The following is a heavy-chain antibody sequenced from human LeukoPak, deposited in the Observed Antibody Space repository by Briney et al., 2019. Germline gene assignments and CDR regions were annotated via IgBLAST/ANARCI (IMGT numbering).Heavy chain of an antibody. V-gene: IGHV1-18*01. D-gene: IGHD3-22*01. CDR3: ASLKNYYDSSGYLVTDAFDI. CDR1: GYTFTNYG. J-gene: IGHJ3*02. CDR2: ISGYNGNT. Sequence: GASVKVSCKASGYTFTNYGISWVRQAPGQGLEWMGWISGYNGNTNYAQMLQGRVTMTTDTSTSTAYMELRSLKSDDTAVYYCASLKNYYDSSGYLVTDAFDIWGQGTMVTVSS.